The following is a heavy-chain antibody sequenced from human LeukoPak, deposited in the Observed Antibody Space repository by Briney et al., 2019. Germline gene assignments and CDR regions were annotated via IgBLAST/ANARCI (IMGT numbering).Heavy chain of an antibody. J-gene: IGHJ4*02. V-gene: IGHV4-34*01. CDR1: GGSFSGYS. CDR2: INHSRST. CDR3: ARGAPGY. Sequence: ETSETLSLTCAVYGGSFSGYSWTWIRQPPGKGLEWIGEINHSRSTNYNPSLKSRVTISVDTSKNQFSLKLSSVTAADTAVYYCARGAPGYWGQGTLVTVSS.